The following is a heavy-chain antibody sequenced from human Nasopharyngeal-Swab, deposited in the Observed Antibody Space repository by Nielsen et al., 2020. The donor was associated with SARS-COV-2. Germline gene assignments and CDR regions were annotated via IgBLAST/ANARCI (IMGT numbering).Heavy chain of an antibody. D-gene: IGHD6-19*01. Sequence: GSLRLSCAVYGGSFSGYYWSWIRQPPGKGLEWIGEINHSGSTNYNPSLKSRVTISVDTSKNQFSLKLSSVTAADTAVYYCARLDIAVAGLGYWGQGTLVTVSS. V-gene: IGHV4-34*01. CDR3: ARLDIAVAGLGY. J-gene: IGHJ4*02. CDR1: GGSFSGYY. CDR2: INHSGST.